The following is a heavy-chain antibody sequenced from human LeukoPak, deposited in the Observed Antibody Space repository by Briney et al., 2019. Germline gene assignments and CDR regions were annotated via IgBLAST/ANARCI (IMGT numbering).Heavy chain of an antibody. J-gene: IGHJ6*02. D-gene: IGHD2-15*01. CDR1: GFTVSSNY. CDR2: IYSGGST. Sequence: PGGSLRLSCAASGFTVSSNYMSWVRQAPGKGLEWVSVIYSGGSTYYADSVNGRFTISRDNSKNTLYLQMNSLRAEDTAVYYCAKDLRVPRYCSGGSCYSDVWGQGTTVTVSS. CDR3: AKDLRVPRYCSGGSCYSDV. V-gene: IGHV3-53*01.